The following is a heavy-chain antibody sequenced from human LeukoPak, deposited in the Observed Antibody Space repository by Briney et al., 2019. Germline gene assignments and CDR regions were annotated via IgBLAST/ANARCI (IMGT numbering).Heavy chain of an antibody. D-gene: IGHD3-10*02. CDR3: AELGITMIGGV. Sequence: GGSLRLSCAASGFTFNTYNMNWVRQAPGQGLEWVSSITSSSSYIYYADSVKGRFTISRDNAKNSLYLQMNSLRAEDTAVYYCAELGITMIGGVWGKGTTVTISS. V-gene: IGHV3-21*01. J-gene: IGHJ6*04. CDR2: ITSSSSYI. CDR1: GFTFNTYN.